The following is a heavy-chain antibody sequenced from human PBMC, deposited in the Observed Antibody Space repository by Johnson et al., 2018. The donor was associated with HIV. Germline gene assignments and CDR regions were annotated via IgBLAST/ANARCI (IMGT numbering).Heavy chain of an antibody. D-gene: IGHD3-10*01. Sequence: QVQLVESGGGVVQPGGSLRLSCAASGFTFSNYGMHWARRAPGKRLEWVAFIRYDGNSKYYADSVKGRFSVSRDNSKNTLYLQMNSLRAEETAGDYCAKTSPGSGSFGACDIWGQGTMVTVSS. CDR1: GFTFSNYG. V-gene: IGHV3-30*02. J-gene: IGHJ3*02. CDR2: IRYDGNSK. CDR3: AKTSPGSGSFGACDI.